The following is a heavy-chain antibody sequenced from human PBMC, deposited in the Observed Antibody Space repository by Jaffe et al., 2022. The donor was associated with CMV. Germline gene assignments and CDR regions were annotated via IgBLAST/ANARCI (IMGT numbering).Heavy chain of an antibody. CDR3: AKTVSTVNDPFDI. CDR2: IGATGENT. J-gene: IGHJ3*02. Sequence: EVQLMESGGDLAQPGGSLRLSCVASGFSFDTFVMSWVRQAPGKGLEWVSTIGATGENTYYAKSAKGRFTVSRDDSKNTLFLEMNSLRAGDTAVYYCAKTVSTVNDPFDIWGQGTMVTVSS. CDR1: GFSFDTFV. D-gene: IGHD4-17*01. V-gene: IGHV3-23*01.